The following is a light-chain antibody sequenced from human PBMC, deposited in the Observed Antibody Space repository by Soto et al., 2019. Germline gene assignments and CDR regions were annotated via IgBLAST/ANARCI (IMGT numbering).Light chain of an antibody. CDR2: GNI. Sequence: QPVLTQPPPVSGAPGQRVTISFTGSSSNIGAGYDVHWYQQRPGTAPKLLIFGNINRPSGVPDRFSGSKSGTSASLTITGLQAEDECDYYCQSYDSTLSDRYVFGTGTKVTVL. J-gene: IGLJ1*01. CDR3: QSYDSTLSDRYV. V-gene: IGLV1-40*01. CDR1: SSNIGAGYD.